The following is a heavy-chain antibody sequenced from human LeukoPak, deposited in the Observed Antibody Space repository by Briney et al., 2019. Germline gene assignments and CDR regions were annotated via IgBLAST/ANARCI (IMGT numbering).Heavy chain of an antibody. Sequence: PGGSLRLSCAASGFSFSSYEMNCLRQAPEKGLEWVSYISWSGCAIVYVDCVERLFPLSRHFPKHAVSLHIHRQRAEDTAFYYCAAYYYDYSPKAVWGQGTLVTVSS. V-gene: IGHV3-48*03. CDR2: ISWSGCAI. J-gene: IGHJ3*01. CDR3: AAYYYDYSPKAV. D-gene: IGHD3-22*01. CDR1: GFSFSSYE.